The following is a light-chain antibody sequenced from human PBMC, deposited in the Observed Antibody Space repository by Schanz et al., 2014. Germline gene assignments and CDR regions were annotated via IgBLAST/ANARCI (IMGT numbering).Light chain of an antibody. CDR2: AAS. CDR1: ESVSSDY. J-gene: IGKJ1*01. Sequence: EIVLTQSPGTLSLSPGERATLSCWASESVSSDYLAWYQQKPDQAPRLLIDAASTRVTGVPDRFRGSGSVTKFTLTISSREPEDSAVYYCHQYGASWWTFGQGTKVEVK. CDR3: HQYGASWWT. V-gene: IGKV3-20*01.